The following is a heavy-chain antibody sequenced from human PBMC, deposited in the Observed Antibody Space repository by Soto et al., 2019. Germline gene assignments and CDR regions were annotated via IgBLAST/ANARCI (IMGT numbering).Heavy chain of an antibody. J-gene: IGHJ4*02. V-gene: IGHV3-48*01. CDR1: GFTFSSYS. CDR2: ISSSSSTI. Sequence: GGSLRLSCAASGFTFSSYSMNWVRQAPGKGLEWVSYISSSSSTIYYADSVKGRFTISRDNAKNSLYLQMNSLRAEDTAVYYCARARGTHDYSNYEIFSYCGQGTLVTVSS. CDR3: ARARGTHDYSNYEIFSY. D-gene: IGHD4-4*01.